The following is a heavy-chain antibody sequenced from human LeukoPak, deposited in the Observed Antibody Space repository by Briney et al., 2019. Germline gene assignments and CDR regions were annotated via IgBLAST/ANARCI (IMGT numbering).Heavy chain of an antibody. CDR1: GFTFSHFG. D-gene: IGHD4-11*01. Sequence: GGSLRLSCAASGFTFSHFGFHGVRQAPGKGLEWVAVIWSDGTNQYYGDSVKGRFIIYRDDSHNTVYLQMNSLRVEDTAVYYCAKDAQRGFDYSNSLEYWGQGSLVTVSS. V-gene: IGHV3-33*06. CDR2: IWSDGTNQ. CDR3: AKDAQRGFDYSNSLEY. J-gene: IGHJ4*02.